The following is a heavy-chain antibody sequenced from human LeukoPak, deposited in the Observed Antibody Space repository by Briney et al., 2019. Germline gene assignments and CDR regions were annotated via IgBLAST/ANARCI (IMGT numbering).Heavy chain of an antibody. J-gene: IGHJ1*01. V-gene: IGHV3-23*01. CDR2: ISGSGGST. CDR1: GFTFSSYA. CDR3: ARMGANIPIQYFQH. D-gene: IGHD1-26*01. Sequence: PGGSLRLSCAASGFTFSSYAMSWVRQAPGKGLEWVSAISGSGGSTYYADSVKGRFTISRDNAKNLLYLQMNNLRAEDTAVYYCARMGANIPIQYFQHWGQGTLVTVSS.